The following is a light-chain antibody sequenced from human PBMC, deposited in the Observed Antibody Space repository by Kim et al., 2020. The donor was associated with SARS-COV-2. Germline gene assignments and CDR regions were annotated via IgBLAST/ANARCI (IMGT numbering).Light chain of an antibody. V-gene: IGKV1-5*03. CDR2: KAS. J-gene: IGKJ2*03. Sequence: SASVGERVTITCRASQSISSWLAWYQQKPGKAPKLLIYKASSLERGVPSRFSGSGSGTELTLTISSLQPDDFATYYCQQYNSYSYSFGQGTKLEI. CDR3: QQYNSYSYS. CDR1: QSISSW.